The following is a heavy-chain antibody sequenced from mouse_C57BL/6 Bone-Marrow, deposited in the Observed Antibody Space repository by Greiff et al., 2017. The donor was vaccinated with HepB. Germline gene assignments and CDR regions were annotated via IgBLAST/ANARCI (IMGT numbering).Heavy chain of an antibody. CDR3: ARESITTVVPDY. V-gene: IGHV1-55*01. D-gene: IGHD1-1*01. Sequence: VQLQQSGAELVKPGASVKMSCKASGYTFTSYWITWVKQRPGQGLEWIGDIYPGSGSTNYNEKFKSKATLTVDTSSSTAYMQLSSLTSEDSAVYYCARESITTVVPDYWGQGTTLTVSS. CDR1: GYTFTSYW. CDR2: IYPGSGST. J-gene: IGHJ2*01.